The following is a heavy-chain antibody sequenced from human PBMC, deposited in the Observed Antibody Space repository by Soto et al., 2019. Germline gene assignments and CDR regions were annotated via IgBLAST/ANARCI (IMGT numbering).Heavy chain of an antibody. Sequence: GGSLRLSCAASGFTFSSYGMHWVRQAPGKGLEWVAVIWYDGSNKYYADSVKGRFTISRDNSKNTLYLQMNSLRAEDTAVYYCARDRWPRAIAAADPDYWGQGTLVTVSS. V-gene: IGHV3-33*01. CDR2: IWYDGSNK. J-gene: IGHJ4*02. CDR1: GFTFSSYG. CDR3: ARDRWPRAIAAADPDY. D-gene: IGHD6-13*01.